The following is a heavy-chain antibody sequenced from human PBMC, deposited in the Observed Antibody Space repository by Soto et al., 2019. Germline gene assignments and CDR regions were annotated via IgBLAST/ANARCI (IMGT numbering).Heavy chain of an antibody. D-gene: IGHD3-22*01. CDR3: AKDEYYYSRSGYYLLAS. V-gene: IGHV3-30*18. Sequence: GGSLRLSCAASGFTFSSYGMHWVRQAPGKGLEWVAVISYDGSNKYYADSVKGRFTISRDNSKNTLYLQMNSLRPEDTALYYCAKDEYYYSRSGYYLLASCGQGTLVPGSS. CDR1: GFTFSSYG. J-gene: IGHJ1*01. CDR2: ISYDGSNK.